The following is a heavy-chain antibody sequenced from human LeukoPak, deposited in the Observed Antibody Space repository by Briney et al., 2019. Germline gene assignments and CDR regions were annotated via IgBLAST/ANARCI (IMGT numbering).Heavy chain of an antibody. J-gene: IGHJ3*02. V-gene: IGHV4-39*01. CDR3: ARQIIAVNAFDI. CDR2: IYYSGST. CDR1: GGSISSTFDY. Sequence: SETLSLTCTVSGGSISSTFDYWGWIRQPPGKGLEWIGSIYYSGSTFYNPSLKSQVIISVDTSKNQFSLKLSSVTAADTAVYYYARQIIAVNAFDIWGQGTMVTVSS. D-gene: IGHD2/OR15-2a*01.